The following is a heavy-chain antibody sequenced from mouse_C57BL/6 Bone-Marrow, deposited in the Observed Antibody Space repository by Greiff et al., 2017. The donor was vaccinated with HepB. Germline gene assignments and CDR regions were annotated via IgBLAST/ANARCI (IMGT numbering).Heavy chain of an antibody. CDR2: IHPNSGST. CDR1: GYTFTSYW. Sequence: QVQLQQPGAEPVKPGASVKLSCKASGYTFTSYWMHWVKQRPGQGLEWIGMIHPNSGSTNYNEKFKSKATLTVDKSSSTAYMQLSSLTSEDSAVYYCARFYYGNYTWFAYWGQGTLVTVSA. V-gene: IGHV1-64*01. CDR3: ARFYYGNYTWFAY. D-gene: IGHD2-1*01. J-gene: IGHJ3*01.